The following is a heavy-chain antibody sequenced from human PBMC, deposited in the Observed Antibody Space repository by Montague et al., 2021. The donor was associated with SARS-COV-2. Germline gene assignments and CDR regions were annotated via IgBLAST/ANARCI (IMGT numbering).Heavy chain of an antibody. V-gene: IGHV4-39*01. D-gene: IGHD3-22*01. Sequence: SETLSLTCTVSGGSISSSSYYWGWIRQPPGKGLEWIGSIYYSGSTYYNPSLKSRVTISVDTSKNQFSLKLSSVTAADTALYYCARFPTSYYYDSKAAPAPPYAFDIWGQGTMVTVSS. CDR3: ARFPTSYYYDSKAAPAPPYAFDI. J-gene: IGHJ3*02. CDR2: IYYSGST. CDR1: GGSISSSSYY.